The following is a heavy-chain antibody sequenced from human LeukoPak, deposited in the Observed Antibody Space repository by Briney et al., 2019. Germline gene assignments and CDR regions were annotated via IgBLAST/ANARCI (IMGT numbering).Heavy chain of an antibody. V-gene: IGHV3-7*01. CDR3: ARAGYTYTTLYY. Sequence: PGGSLRLSCAASGFTFSHYWMTWIRQAPGKGLEWVANIKQDGSEKYYVDSVKGRFTISRDNAKNSLYLQMNNLRVDDTALYYCARAGYTYTTLYYWGQGTLVTVSS. CDR2: IKQDGSEK. J-gene: IGHJ4*02. CDR1: GFTFSHYW. D-gene: IGHD5-18*01.